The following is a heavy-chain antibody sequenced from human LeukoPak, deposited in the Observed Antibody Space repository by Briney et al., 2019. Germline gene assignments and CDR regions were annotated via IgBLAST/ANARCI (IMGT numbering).Heavy chain of an antibody. CDR3: ARRACSGGSCYSGDYMDV. CDR1: GYTFTSYG. V-gene: IGHV1-8*02. Sequence: ASVKVSCKASGYTFTSYGINWVRQATGQGLEWMGWMNPNSGNTGYAQKFQGRVTMTRNTSISTAYMELSSLRSEDTAVYYCARRACSGGSCYSGDYMDVWGKGTTVTISS. D-gene: IGHD2-15*01. CDR2: MNPNSGNT. J-gene: IGHJ6*03.